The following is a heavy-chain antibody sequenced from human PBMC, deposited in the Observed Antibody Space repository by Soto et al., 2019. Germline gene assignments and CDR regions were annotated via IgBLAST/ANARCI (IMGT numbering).Heavy chain of an antibody. J-gene: IGHJ4*02. Sequence: PSEILSLTCAVSGGSISSGGYSWSWIRQPPGKGLEWIGYIYHSGSTYYNPSLESRVTISVDTSKNQFSLKLSSVTAADTDVYYCARDALSRDSIWGQGTLVTVSS. D-gene: IGHD3-22*01. CDR1: GGSISSGGYS. CDR2: IYHSGST. V-gene: IGHV4-30-2*05. CDR3: ARDALSRDSI.